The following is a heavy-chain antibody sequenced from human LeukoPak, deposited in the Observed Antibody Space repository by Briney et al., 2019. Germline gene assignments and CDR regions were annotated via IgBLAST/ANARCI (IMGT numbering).Heavy chain of an antibody. V-gene: IGHV4-39*01. D-gene: IGHD6-13*01. Sequence: SETLSLTCIVSGDSIVSSRYYWGWVRQPPGRGLGGIGGMFYRGGTFLNPALKSRVTMSVDTSKNQFSLKLSSVTAADTAVYYCARHKRIARYSSSWYSGAFDIWGQGTMVTVSS. CDR2: MFYRGGT. J-gene: IGHJ3*02. CDR3: ARHKRIARYSSSWYSGAFDI. CDR1: GDSIVSSRYY.